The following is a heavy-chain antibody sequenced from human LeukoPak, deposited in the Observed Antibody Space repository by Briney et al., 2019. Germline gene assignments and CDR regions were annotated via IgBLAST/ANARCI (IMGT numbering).Heavy chain of an antibody. CDR3: ARDNSVGDIAWWFDP. J-gene: IGHJ5*02. V-gene: IGHV1-2*02. CDR1: GYTFTGYY. D-gene: IGHD3-10*01. Sequence: ASVKVSCKASGYTFTGYYMHWVRQAPGQGLEWMGWINPNSGGTNYAQKFQGRVTMTRDMSTSTDYMELRSLKSEDTAVYYCARDNSVGDIAWWFDPWGQGTLVTVSS. CDR2: INPNSGGT.